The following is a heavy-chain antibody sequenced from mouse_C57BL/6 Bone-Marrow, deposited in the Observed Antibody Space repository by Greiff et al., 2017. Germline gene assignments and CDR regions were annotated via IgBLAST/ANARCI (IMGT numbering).Heavy chain of an antibody. CDR3: ARGDDYALDY. CDR2: IDPSDSYT. V-gene: IGHV1-50*01. CDR1: GYTFTSYW. J-gene: IGHJ2*01. Sequence: QVQLQQSGAELVKPGASVKLSCKASGYTFTSYWMQWVKQRPGQGLEWIGEIDPSDSYTNYNQKFKGKATLTVDSSSSTAYMQLSSLTSEDSAVYYCARGDDYALDYWGQGTTLTVSS. D-gene: IGHD2-4*01.